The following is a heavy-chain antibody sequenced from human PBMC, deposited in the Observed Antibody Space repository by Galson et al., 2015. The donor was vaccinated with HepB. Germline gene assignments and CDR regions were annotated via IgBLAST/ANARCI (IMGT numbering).Heavy chain of an antibody. CDR3: ARQGIVVVPADYCGGDCYSRGPHIDYYYYYMDV. J-gene: IGHJ6*03. V-gene: IGHV5-10-1*01. CDR2: IDPSDSYT. D-gene: IGHD2-21*01. Sequence: QSGAEVKKPGESLRISCKGSGYSFTSYWISWVRQMPGKGLEWMGRIDPSDSYTNYSPSFQGHVTISADKSISTAYLQWSSLKASDTAMYYCARQGIVVVPADYCGGDCYSRGPHIDYYYYYMDVWGKGTTVTVSS. CDR1: GYSFTSYW.